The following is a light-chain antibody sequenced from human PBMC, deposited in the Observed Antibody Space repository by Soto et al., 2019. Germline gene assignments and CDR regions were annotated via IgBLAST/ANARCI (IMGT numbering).Light chain of an antibody. V-gene: IGKV1-33*01. CDR1: QDISNY. CDR3: QQYDNLPMYT. Sequence: DIQMTQSPSSLSASVGDRVTITYQASQDISNYLNWYQQKPGKAPKLLIYDASNLGTGVPSRFSGSGSGTGFTFTISSLQPEDIATYYCQQYDNLPMYTFGQGTKLEIK. CDR2: DAS. J-gene: IGKJ2*01.